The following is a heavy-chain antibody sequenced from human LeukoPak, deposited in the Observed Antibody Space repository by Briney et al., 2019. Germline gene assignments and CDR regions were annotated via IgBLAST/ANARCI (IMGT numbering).Heavy chain of an antibody. CDR3: AKSWWFGELPHDDY. Sequence: PVGSLRLSCAASGFTFSSYGMHWVRQAPGKGLEWVAVISYDGSNKYYADSVKGRFTISRDNSKNTLYLQMNSLRAEDTAVYYCAKSWWFGELPHDDYWGQGTLVTVSS. J-gene: IGHJ4*02. CDR1: GFTFSSYG. V-gene: IGHV3-30*18. CDR2: ISYDGSNK. D-gene: IGHD3-10*01.